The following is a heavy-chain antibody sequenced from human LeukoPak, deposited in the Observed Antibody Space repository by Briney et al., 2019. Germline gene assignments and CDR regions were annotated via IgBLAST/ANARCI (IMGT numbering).Heavy chain of an antibody. CDR2: IKQDGSEK. J-gene: IGHJ4*02. V-gene: IGHV3-7*01. CDR1: GFTFSSYW. CDR3: ARGALGWPRSYRVYYFDY. Sequence: GGSLRLSCAASGFTFSSYWMSWVRQAPGKGLEWVANIKQDGSEKYYVDSVKGRFTISRDNAKNSLYLQMNSLRAEDTAVYYCARGALGWPRSYRVYYFDYWGQGTLVTVSS. D-gene: IGHD1-26*01.